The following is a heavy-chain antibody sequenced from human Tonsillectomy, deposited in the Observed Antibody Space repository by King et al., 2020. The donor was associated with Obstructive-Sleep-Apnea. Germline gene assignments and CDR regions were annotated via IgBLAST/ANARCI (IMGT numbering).Heavy chain of an antibody. Sequence: VQLVESGGGVVQPGRSLRLSCAASGFIFSSYAMHWVRQAPGKGLEWVAVISYDGSNKYCADSVKGRFTISRDNSKNTLYLQMNSLRAEATAVYYCARASGCAWGDYFDYWGQGTLVTVSS. CDR2: ISYDGSNK. CDR1: GFIFSSYA. CDR3: ARASGCAWGDYFDY. D-gene: IGHD6-19*01. J-gene: IGHJ4*02. V-gene: IGHV3-30*04.